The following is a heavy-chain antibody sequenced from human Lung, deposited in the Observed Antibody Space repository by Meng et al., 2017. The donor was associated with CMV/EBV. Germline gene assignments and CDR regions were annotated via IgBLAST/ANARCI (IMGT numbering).Heavy chain of an antibody. V-gene: IGHV1-2*02. CDR1: GYTFTAHY. CDR3: ARAYYDFWQGIGYGMDV. Sequence: ASVXVSCKASGYTFTAHYFHWVRQAPGQGLEWMGWIHPHRGDTNYAQQFQGRVTLTRDTSINTGYMELTRLTSDDTAVYYCARAYYDFWQGIGYGMDVWGQGTTVTVSS. CDR2: IHPHRGDT. D-gene: IGHD3-3*01. J-gene: IGHJ6*02.